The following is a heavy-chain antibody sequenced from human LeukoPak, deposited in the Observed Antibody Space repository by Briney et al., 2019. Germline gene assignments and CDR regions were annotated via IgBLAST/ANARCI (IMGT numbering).Heavy chain of an antibody. V-gene: IGHV3-66*01. Sequence: PGGSLRLSWAAFGFTVRSNYMGWVRHAPGKWLEWGSVIYGGGTTNHAHSVKGRFSISRDNYKNSLYLQVNSLRSEDTAVYFCVRDRHCGGYCPPGNFQHWGQGTVVMDSS. CDR1: GFTVRSNY. CDR2: IYGGGTT. D-gene: IGHD2-21*02. J-gene: IGHJ1*01. CDR3: VRDRHCGGYCPPGNFQH.